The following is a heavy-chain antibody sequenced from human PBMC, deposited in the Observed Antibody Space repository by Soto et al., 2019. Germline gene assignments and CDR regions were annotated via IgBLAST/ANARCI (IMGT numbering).Heavy chain of an antibody. J-gene: IGHJ6*02. CDR2: TYHSGNP. CDR3: ARAGRGYCSGGSCYSGLHGMDV. CDR1: GDTISTGGYS. D-gene: IGHD2-15*01. Sequence: PSETLSLTCGVSGDTISTGGYSWAWIRQPPGKALEWIGHTYHSGNPYYNPSLKSRVIISVDRSKNQFSLKVSSVTAADTAVYYCARAGRGYCSGGSCYSGLHGMDVWGQGTTVTVSS. V-gene: IGHV4-30-2*01.